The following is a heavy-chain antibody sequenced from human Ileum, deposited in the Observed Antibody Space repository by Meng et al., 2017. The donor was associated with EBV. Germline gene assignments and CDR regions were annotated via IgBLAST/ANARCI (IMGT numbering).Heavy chain of an antibody. J-gene: IGHJ5*02. V-gene: IGHV1-2*06. CDR3: AHQAVAGTRGWFDP. D-gene: IGHD6-19*01. CDR1: GYTFTGYY. CDR2: INPNSGGT. Sequence: QVQLVQSGAEVRKPGASVKVSCKASGYTFTGYYMHWVRQAPGQGLEWMGRINPNSGGTNYAQKFQGRVTMTRDTSISTAYMELSRLRSDDTAVYYCAHQAVAGTRGWFDPWGQGTLVTVSS.